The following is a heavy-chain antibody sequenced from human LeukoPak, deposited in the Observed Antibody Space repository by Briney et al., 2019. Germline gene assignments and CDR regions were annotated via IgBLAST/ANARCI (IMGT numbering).Heavy chain of an antibody. D-gene: IGHD6-13*01. J-gene: IGHJ4*02. CDR3: AVAAAGY. CDR2: IYSGGST. CDR1: GFTFSTYA. V-gene: IGHV3-53*01. Sequence: GGSLRLSCAASGFTFSTYAMSWVRQAPGKGLEWVSVIYSGGSTYYADSVKGRFTISRDNSKNTLYLQMNSLRAEDTAVYYCAVAAAGYWGQGTLVTVSS.